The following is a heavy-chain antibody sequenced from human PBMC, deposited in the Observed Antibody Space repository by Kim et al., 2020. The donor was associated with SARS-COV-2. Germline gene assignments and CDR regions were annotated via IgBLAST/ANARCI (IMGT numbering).Heavy chain of an antibody. V-gene: IGHV3-11*06. J-gene: IGHJ4*02. D-gene: IGHD2-2*01. Sequence: SVKGRFTISTDNAKNSLWLQMNSLRAEDTAVYYCARDPPYCSSTSCYADYWGQGTLVTVSS. CDR3: ARDPPYCSSTSCYADY.